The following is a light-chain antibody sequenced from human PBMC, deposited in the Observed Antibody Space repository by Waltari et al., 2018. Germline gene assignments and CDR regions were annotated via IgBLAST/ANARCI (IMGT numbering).Light chain of an antibody. V-gene: IGLV2-14*01. CDR2: EVS. CDR1: DSDVGAYNF. Sequence: QSALTQPASVPGSPGQPITISCTGTDSDVGAYNFVSWYRQHPGKAPHLIIYEVSERPTGISVRFSGSKSDHTASLTISGLQADDEAVYYCSSYTTSNAPGVFGTGTKVTVL. CDR3: SSYTTSNAPGV. J-gene: IGLJ1*01.